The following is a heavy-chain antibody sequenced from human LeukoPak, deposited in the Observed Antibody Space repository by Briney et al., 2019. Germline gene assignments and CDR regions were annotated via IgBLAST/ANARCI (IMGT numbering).Heavy chain of an antibody. D-gene: IGHD3-10*01. CDR2: IWYVGSNE. Sequence: GGSLRPSCAASGFTFSSYGMHWVRQAPGKGLEWVAVIWYVGSNEYYADSVKGRFTISRDNSKNTLYLQMNSLRAEDTAVYYCARGGYYLYGMDVWGQGTTVTVSS. CDR1: GFTFSSYG. J-gene: IGHJ6*02. V-gene: IGHV3-33*01. CDR3: ARGGYYLYGMDV.